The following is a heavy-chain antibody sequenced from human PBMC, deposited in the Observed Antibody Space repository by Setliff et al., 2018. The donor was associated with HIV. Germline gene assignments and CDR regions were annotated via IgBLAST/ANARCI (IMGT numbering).Heavy chain of an antibody. Sequence: PGGSLRLSCVASGFTFSSYWMTWVRQAPGKGLEWVAQINRDGTEKYYVDSVKGRFTISRDNAKNSLYLQMNSLRAEDTALYYCARDSGVATIRKSALDYWGQGTLVTVSS. CDR1: GFTFSSYW. J-gene: IGHJ4*02. V-gene: IGHV3-7*03. CDR3: ARDSGVATIRKSALDY. D-gene: IGHD5-12*01. CDR2: INRDGTEK.